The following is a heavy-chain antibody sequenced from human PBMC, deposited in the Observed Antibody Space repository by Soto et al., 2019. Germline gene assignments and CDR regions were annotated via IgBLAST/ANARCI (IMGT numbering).Heavy chain of an antibody. CDR3: ARGRGGSYGGNSAHFDI. D-gene: IGHD4-17*01. V-gene: IGHV3-33*01. J-gene: IGHJ3*02. CDR1: GFTFSGFG. Sequence: QVQLVESGGGVVQPGTSLRLSCEASGFTFSGFGMHWVRQAPGKGLEWVAVIWYDGSKKYYADCVKGRFTISRDNSKNXXYLQRKSLRAEDTAVYYCARGRGGSYGGNSAHFDIWGQGTLVTVSS. CDR2: IWYDGSKK.